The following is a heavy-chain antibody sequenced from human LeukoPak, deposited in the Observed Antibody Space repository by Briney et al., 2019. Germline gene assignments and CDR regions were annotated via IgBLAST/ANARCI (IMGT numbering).Heavy chain of an antibody. J-gene: IGHJ4*02. D-gene: IGHD1-26*01. V-gene: IGHV3-7*01. CDR2: IRQDESER. CDR3: ARLVGAFRKRLDY. CDR1: GFSFSSYW. Sequence: GGSLRLSCEGSGFSFSSYWMTWVRQLPGKGPEWVANIRQDESERYFADSVKGRFTISRDNAKNTLYLQMNSLRAEDTAVYYCARLVGAFRKRLDYWGQGTLVTVSS.